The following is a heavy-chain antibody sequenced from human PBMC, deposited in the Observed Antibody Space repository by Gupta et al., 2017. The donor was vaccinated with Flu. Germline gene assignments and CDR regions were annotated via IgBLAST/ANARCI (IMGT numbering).Heavy chain of an antibody. CDR3: TSRPDGYCAGSRCPTFDP. CDR1: GFTFGDSA. D-gene: IGHD2-8*02. V-gene: IGHV3-73*02. Sequence: VESGGGLVQPGGSLRLARAASGFTFGDSAMHWVRQSSGKGLVGVGRIGSRANSYATTIAASVRGRFNISRDDSRNTTYLQINSLKSEDTAVYSCTSRPDGYCAGSRCPTFDPWGQGTVVTVSS. CDR2: IGSRANSYAT. J-gene: IGHJ5*02.